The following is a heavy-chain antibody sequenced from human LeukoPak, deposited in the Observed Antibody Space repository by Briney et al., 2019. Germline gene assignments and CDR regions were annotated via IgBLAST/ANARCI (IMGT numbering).Heavy chain of an antibody. D-gene: IGHD3-22*01. Sequence: PGGSLRLSCAASGFTSSDYYMSWIRQAPGKGLEWVSYISNSGNTIYYADSVKGRFTTSRDNAKNSLYLQMNSLRAEDTAVYYCARGSFDSSGFPYYFDYWGQGTLVTVSS. CDR1: GFTSSDYY. J-gene: IGHJ4*02. CDR2: ISNSGNTI. V-gene: IGHV3-11*01. CDR3: ARGSFDSSGFPYYFDY.